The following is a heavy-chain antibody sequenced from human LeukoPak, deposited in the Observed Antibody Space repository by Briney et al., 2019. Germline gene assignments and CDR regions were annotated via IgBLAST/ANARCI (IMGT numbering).Heavy chain of an antibody. D-gene: IGHD3-3*01. CDR3: AKTGITIFGVVPRFDP. CDR1: GFTFSSYA. Sequence: GGSLRLSCAASGFTFSSYAMSWVRQAPGKGLEWVSAISGSGGSTYYADSVKGRFTISRDNSKNTLYLQMNSLRAEDTAVYYCAKTGITIFGVVPRFDPWGQGTLVTVSS. V-gene: IGHV3-23*01. J-gene: IGHJ5*02. CDR2: ISGSGGST.